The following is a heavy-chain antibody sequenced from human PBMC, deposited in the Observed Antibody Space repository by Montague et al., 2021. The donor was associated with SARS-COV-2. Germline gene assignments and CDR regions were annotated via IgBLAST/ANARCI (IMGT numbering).Heavy chain of an antibody. D-gene: IGHD4-17*01. J-gene: IGHJ5*02. Sequence: SETLSLTCTVSGDSTSCANYYWDWIRQPPGKGLDWIGTIYNSGTTYYNPSLKSRLTTSIDTSKNQLSLKLSSVTAADTAVYYCARHRNYGDQSLDNWCHHWGQGTLVTVSS. CDR3: ARHRNYGDQSLDNWCHH. CDR2: IYNSGTT. CDR1: GDSTSCANYY. V-gene: IGHV4-39*01.